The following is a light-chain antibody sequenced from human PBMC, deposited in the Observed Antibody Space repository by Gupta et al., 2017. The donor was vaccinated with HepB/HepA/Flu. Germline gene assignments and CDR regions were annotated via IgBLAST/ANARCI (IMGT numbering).Light chain of an antibody. CDR3: QQTYNLPGT. V-gene: IGKV1-33*01. Sequence: DIEMTQSPSSLSASVGDRVTITCQASQEIRSYLNWYHQKSGKVPKLLISDASTLETGVPSRFSGSRFGTDFTFTIRSRQPEDVAKYYCQQTYNLPGTFGRGTRVEIK. CDR1: QEIRSY. CDR2: DAS. J-gene: IGKJ4*01.